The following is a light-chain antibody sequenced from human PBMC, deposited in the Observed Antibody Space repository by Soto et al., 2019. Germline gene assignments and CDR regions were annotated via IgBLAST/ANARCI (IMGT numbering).Light chain of an antibody. CDR3: MQALQTPRT. Sequence: DIVMTQSPLSLPVTPGEPASISCRSSQSLLHSNGYNYLHWYLQKPGQSPQLLIYLGSNRASGGPYRFSGSGSGTDFTLKISRVEAEDVGVYYCMQALQTPRTFGQGTKVEIK. CDR1: QSLLHSNGYNY. V-gene: IGKV2-28*01. J-gene: IGKJ1*01. CDR2: LGS.